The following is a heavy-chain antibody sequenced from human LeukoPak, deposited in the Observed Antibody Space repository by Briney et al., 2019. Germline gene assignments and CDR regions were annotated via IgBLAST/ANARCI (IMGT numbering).Heavy chain of an antibody. J-gene: IGHJ4*02. CDR1: GGSISSSSYY. D-gene: IGHD3-22*01. Sequence: SETLSLTCTVSGGSISSSSYYWGWIRQPPGKGLEWIGYIYYSGRTYYNPSLKSRVTISVDTSKNQFSLKLSSVTAADTAVYYCARVRYYDSSGYLRDDYFDYWGQGTLVTVSS. V-gene: IGHV4-39*07. CDR2: IYYSGRT. CDR3: ARVRYYDSSGYLRDDYFDY.